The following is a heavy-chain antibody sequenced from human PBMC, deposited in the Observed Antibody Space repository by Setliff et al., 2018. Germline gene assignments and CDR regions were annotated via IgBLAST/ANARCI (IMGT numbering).Heavy chain of an antibody. CDR1: GDSISDAS. J-gene: IGHJ4*02. V-gene: IGHV4-59*01. CDR2: VFYNGAA. CDR3: ARGGTYRYFDY. Sequence: PSETLSLTCTVSGDSISDASIMAWIRQPPGKGLEFIGYVFYNGAAKYDPSLKSRVTMSVDTSKTQSSLKLNSMTTADTAVYYCARGGTYRYFDYWGQGALVTVSS.